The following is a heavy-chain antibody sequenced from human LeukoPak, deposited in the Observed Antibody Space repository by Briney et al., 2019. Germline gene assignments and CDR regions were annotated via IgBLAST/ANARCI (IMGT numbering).Heavy chain of an antibody. CDR2: IYTSGST. D-gene: IGHD3-22*01. CDR3: ARLGSGYCSYYYYYMDV. V-gene: IGHV4-4*07. J-gene: IGHJ6*03. CDR1: GGSISSYY. Sequence: SETLSLTCTVSGGSISSYYWSWIRQPAGKGLEWIGRIYTSGSTNYNPSLKSRVTMSVDTSKNQFSLKLSSVTAADTAVYYCARLGSGYCSYYYYYMDVWGKGTTVTVSS.